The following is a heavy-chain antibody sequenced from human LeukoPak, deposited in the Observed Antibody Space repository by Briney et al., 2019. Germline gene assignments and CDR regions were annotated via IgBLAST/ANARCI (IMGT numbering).Heavy chain of an antibody. CDR3: ATAFYSGYDPPEYYYYYMDV. J-gene: IGHJ6*03. V-gene: IGHV1-69*13. D-gene: IGHD5-12*01. Sequence: AASVKVSCKASGYTFTGYYMHWVRQAPGQGLEWMGGIIPIFGTANYAQKFQGRVTITADESTSTAYMELSSLRSEDTAVYYCATAFYSGYDPPEYYYYYMDVWGKGTTVTISS. CDR1: GYTFTGYY. CDR2: IIPIFGTA.